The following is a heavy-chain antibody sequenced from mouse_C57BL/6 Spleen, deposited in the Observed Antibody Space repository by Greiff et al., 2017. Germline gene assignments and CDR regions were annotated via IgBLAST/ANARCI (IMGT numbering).Heavy chain of an antibody. D-gene: IGHD1-1*01. J-gene: IGHJ1*03. Sequence: QVQLQQSGAELATPGASVKLSCKASGYTFTSYWMHWVKQRPGQGLEWIGYINPSSGYTKYNQKFKDKATLTADKSSSTAYMQLSSLTYEDSAVYYCARSYGSPYWYFDVWGTGTTVTVSS. CDR2: INPSSGYT. CDR1: GYTFTSYW. CDR3: ARSYGSPYWYFDV. V-gene: IGHV1-7*01.